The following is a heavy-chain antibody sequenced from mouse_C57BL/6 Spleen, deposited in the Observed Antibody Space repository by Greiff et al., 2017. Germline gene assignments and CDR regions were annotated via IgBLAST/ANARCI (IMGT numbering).Heavy chain of an antibody. CDR1: GYTFTSYW. CDR2: IYPGNSDT. D-gene: IGHD1-1*01. V-gene: IGHV1-5*01. Sequence: EVQLQQSGTVLARPGASVKMSCKTSGYTFTSYWMHWVKQRPGQGLEWIGAIYPGNSDTSYNQKFKGKAKLTAVTSASTAYMELSSLTNEDSAVYYCAAITTVVATGLDYWGQGTTLTVSS. J-gene: IGHJ2*01. CDR3: AAITTVVATGLDY.